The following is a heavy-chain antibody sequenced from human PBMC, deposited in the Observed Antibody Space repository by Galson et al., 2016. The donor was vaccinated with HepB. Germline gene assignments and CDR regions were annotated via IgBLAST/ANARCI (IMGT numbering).Heavy chain of an antibody. Sequence: QSGAEVKEPGASVRVSCQASGYTFTAYHLHWVRQAPVQGLQWVGWITPHTGETETPEHFQGRVTLTRDTSISTAYMELSGLTSDDTAVYFCARNTEPTSTHQAYWGQGTLVTVSS. CDR1: GYTFTAYH. D-gene: IGHD1-26*01. CDR2: ITPHTGET. V-gene: IGHV1-2*02. CDR3: ARNTEPTSTHQAY. J-gene: IGHJ4*02.